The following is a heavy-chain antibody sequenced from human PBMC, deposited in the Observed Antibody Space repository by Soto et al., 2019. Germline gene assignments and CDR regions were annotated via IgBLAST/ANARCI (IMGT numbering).Heavy chain of an antibody. D-gene: IGHD3-22*01. CDR3: ARDYYYDSRSSSVNWFDP. V-gene: IGHV3-74*01. Sequence: GGSLRLSCVASEFTFSEYWMHWVRQAPGKGLVWVSRINMDGTKTAYADSVKGRFTVSRDNANNTLYLQMNSLGVEDTAVYYCARDYYYDSRSSSVNWFDPWGQGTLVTVSS. CDR2: INMDGTKT. J-gene: IGHJ5*02. CDR1: EFTFSEYW.